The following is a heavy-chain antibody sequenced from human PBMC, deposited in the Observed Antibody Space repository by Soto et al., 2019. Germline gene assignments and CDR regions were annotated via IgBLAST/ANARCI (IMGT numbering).Heavy chain of an antibody. CDR2: IYYSGST. V-gene: IGHV4-39*02. CDR3: ARLFFTAYMVYYFYF. J-gene: IGHJ4*01. CDR1: GASISSPHDY. Sequence: SETLSLTCTVSGASISSPHDYWGWIRQSPGRGLEWIGSIYYSGSTYYNPSLKSRISISVDTSKNHFSLNLTSVTAADTAIYYRARLFFTAYMVYYFYFTGQSTPVTVS. D-gene: IGHD3-16*01.